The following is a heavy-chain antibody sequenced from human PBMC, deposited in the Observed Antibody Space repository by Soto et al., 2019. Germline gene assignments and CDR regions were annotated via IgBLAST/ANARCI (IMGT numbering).Heavy chain of an antibody. V-gene: IGHV4-31*02. D-gene: IGHD3-10*01. CDR3: ARVFGFGGMDV. CDR1: AGTISSGAYY. Sequence: TLSLTWTGSAGTISSGAYYWSSIRHHPGNGLECIGYIYYSGSTYYNPSLKSRVTISVDTSKNQFSLKLSSVTAADTAVYYCARVFGFGGMDVWGQGTTVTVS. CDR2: IYYSGST. J-gene: IGHJ6*02.